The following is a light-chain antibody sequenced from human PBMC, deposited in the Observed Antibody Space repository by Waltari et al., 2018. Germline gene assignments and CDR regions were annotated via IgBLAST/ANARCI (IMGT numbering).Light chain of an antibody. CDR3: SSYSNRDSRYWV. J-gene: IGLJ3*02. V-gene: IGLV2-14*03. CDR2: DVS. CDR1: SSDIGGYDY. Sequence: QSALTQAASVYGSPGQSITISCTGTSSDIGGYDYVSWYQQHTGKTPKLVIYDVSDWPAWVSNRFSGSKSGNMASLTICWLQTEDEAEYYCSSYSNRDSRYWVCGGGTKLTVL.